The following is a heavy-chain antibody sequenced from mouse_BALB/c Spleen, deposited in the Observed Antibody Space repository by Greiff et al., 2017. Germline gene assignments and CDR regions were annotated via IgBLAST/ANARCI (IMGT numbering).Heavy chain of an antibody. V-gene: IGHV2-2*02. D-gene: IGHD2-12*01. CDR3: ARNRMGGPYDRGHYYAMDY. CDR1: GFSLTSYG. CDR2: IWSGGST. J-gene: IGHJ4*01. Sequence: QVQLQQSGPGLVQPSQSLSITCTVSGFSLTSYGVHWVRQSPGKGLEWLGVIWSGGSTDYNAAFISRLSISKDNSKSQVFFKMNSLQANDTAIYYCARNRMGGPYDRGHYYAMDYWGQGTSVTVSS.